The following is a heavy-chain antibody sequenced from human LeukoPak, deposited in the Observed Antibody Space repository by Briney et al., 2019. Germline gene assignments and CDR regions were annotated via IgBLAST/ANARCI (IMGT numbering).Heavy chain of an antibody. CDR3: ARGYYYYGMDV. V-gene: IGHV4-59*08. Sequence: SETLSLTCSVSGCSISSYYWSWIRQPPGKGLEWIGYIYYSGSTNYNPSLKSRVTISVDTSKNQFSLKLSSVTAADTTVYYCARGYYYYGMDVWGQGTTVTVSS. CDR1: GCSISSYY. J-gene: IGHJ6*02. CDR2: IYYSGST.